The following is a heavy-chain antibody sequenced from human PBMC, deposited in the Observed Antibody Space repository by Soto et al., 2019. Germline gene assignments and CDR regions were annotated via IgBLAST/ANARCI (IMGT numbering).Heavy chain of an antibody. CDR2: IIPIFGTA. J-gene: IGHJ6*02. CDR1: GGTFSSYA. D-gene: IGHD6-19*01. CDR3: ARLLRPGIAVAGSYYYYGMDV. V-gene: IGHV1-69*13. Sequence: SVKVSCKASGGTFSSYAISWVRQAPGQGLEWMGGIIPIFGTANYAQKFQGRVTITADESTSTAYMELSSLRSEDTAVYYCARLLRPGIAVAGSYYYYGMDVWGQGTTVTVSS.